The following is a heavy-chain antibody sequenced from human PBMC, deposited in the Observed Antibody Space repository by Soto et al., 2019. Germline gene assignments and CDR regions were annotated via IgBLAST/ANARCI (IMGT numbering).Heavy chain of an antibody. V-gene: IGHV3-23*01. CDR3: AKEGPFRPSYFDY. CDR1: GFTFSSYA. J-gene: IGHJ4*02. CDR2: ISGSGGST. Sequence: EVPLLESGGGLVQPGGSLRLSCAASGFTFSSYAMSWVRQAPGKGLEWVSAISGSGGSTYYADSVKGRFTSSRDNSKNTLYLQKNSLRAEDTAVYYCAKEGPFRPSYFDYWGQGTLVTVSS. D-gene: IGHD6-6*01.